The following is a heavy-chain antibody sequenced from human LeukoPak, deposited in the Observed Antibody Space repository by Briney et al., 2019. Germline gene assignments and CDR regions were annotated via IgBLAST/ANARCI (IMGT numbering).Heavy chain of an antibody. CDR1: GFIFTDHA. CDR2: ISGSGTTT. J-gene: IGHJ4*02. Sequence: PGGSLRLSCAASGFIFTDHALSWVRQAPGKGLEWVSSISGSGTTTYYAESVKGRFTISRDNSKNTLYLQMNSLRAEDTAVYYCAKGSSTSCHDYWGQGTLVTVSS. V-gene: IGHV3-23*01. D-gene: IGHD2-2*01. CDR3: AKGSSTSCHDY.